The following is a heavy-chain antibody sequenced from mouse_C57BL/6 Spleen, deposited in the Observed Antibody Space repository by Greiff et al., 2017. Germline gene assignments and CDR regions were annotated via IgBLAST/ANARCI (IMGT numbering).Heavy chain of an antibody. V-gene: IGHV1-55*01. CDR1: GYTFTSYW. CDR3: TSYYSNYDYDFDD. Sequence: QVQLQQPGAELVKPGASVKMSCKASGYTFTSYWITWVKQRPGQGLEWIGDIYPGSGSTNYNEKFKSKATLTVDTSSSTAYMQLSSLTSEDSAVYYCTSYYSNYDYDFDDWGQGTTLTVSS. D-gene: IGHD2-5*01. J-gene: IGHJ2*01. CDR2: IYPGSGST.